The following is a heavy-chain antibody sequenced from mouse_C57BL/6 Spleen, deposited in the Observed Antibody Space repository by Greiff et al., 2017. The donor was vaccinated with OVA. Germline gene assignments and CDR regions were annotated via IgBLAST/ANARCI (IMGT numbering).Heavy chain of an antibody. CDR3: TRNYGGYFDY. CDR1: GYTFTDYE. Sequence: QVQLQQSGAELVRPGASVTLSCKASGYTFTDYEMHWVKQTPVHGLEWIGAIDPETGGTAYNQKFTGKAILTADKSSSTAYMELRSLTSEDSAVYYCTRNYGGYFDYWGQGTTLTVSS. J-gene: IGHJ2*01. V-gene: IGHV1-15*01. CDR2: IDPETGGT. D-gene: IGHD1-1*01.